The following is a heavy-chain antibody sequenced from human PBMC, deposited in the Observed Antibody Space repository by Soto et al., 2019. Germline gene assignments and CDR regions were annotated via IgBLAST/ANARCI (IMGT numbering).Heavy chain of an antibody. D-gene: IGHD1-26*01. CDR3: AKDRSPGATTWNVY. CDR2: ISGSGVSK. V-gene: IGHV3-23*01. Sequence: VGSLRLSCVVSGFIFSSSAMNWVRQAPGKGLEWVSTISGSGVSKYYADSVKGRFTISRDNSNNTVSLQMNSLRAEDAAVYYCAKDRSPGATTWNVYWGQGTLVTVSS. J-gene: IGHJ4*02. CDR1: GFIFSSSA.